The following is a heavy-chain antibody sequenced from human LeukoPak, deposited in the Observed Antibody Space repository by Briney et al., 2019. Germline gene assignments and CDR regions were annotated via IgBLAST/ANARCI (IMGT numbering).Heavy chain of an antibody. V-gene: IGHV4-34*01. J-gene: IGHJ5*02. Sequence: SETLSLTCAVYGGSFSGYYWSWIRQPPGKGLELVGEINHSGSTNYNPSLNRRVTISVDTSKNQFSLKLSSVTAADTAVYYCARGSPYYYDSSGYYVDPWGQGTLVTVSS. D-gene: IGHD3-22*01. CDR1: GGSFSGYY. CDR3: ARGSPYYYDSSGYYVDP. CDR2: INHSGST.